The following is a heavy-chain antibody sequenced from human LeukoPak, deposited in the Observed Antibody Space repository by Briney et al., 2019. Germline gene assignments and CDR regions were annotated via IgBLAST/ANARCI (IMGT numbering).Heavy chain of an antibody. Sequence: LGGSLRLSCAASGFTFSSYAMSWVRPAPGKGLEWVSAISGSGGSTYYADSVKGRFTISRDNSKNTLYLQMNSLRAEDTAVYYCARDSLSGPAKDYWGQGTLVTVSS. V-gene: IGHV3-23*01. CDR3: ARDSLSGPAKDY. J-gene: IGHJ4*02. D-gene: IGHD3-10*01. CDR2: ISGSGGST. CDR1: GFTFSSYA.